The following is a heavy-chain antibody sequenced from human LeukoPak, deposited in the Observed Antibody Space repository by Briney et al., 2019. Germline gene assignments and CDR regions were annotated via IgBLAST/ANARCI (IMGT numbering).Heavy chain of an antibody. CDR2: INPRGGST. V-gene: IGHV1-46*01. CDR3: ARVPRSGRHAFDI. J-gene: IGHJ3*02. CDR1: GYTFTSHF. D-gene: IGHD3-10*01. Sequence: ASVKVSCKASGYTFTSHFMHWVRQAPGQGLEWVGIINPRGGSTSYTQKFQGRVTMTRDTSTSTVYMELSSLRSEDTAVYYCARVPRSGRHAFDIWGQGTMVTVSS.